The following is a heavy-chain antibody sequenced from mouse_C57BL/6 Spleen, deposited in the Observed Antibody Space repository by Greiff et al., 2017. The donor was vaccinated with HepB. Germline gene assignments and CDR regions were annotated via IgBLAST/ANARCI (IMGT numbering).Heavy chain of an antibody. Sequence: VQLQQSGAELVRPGASVKLSCTASGFNIKDYYMHWVKQRPEQGLEWIGRIDPEDGDTEYATKFQGKATMTADTSSNTAYLLLSSLTSEDTAVYYCTTDAIPGTRGFAYWGQETLVTVSA. J-gene: IGHJ3*01. CDR2: IDPEDGDT. D-gene: IGHD3-3*01. CDR1: GFNIKDYY. CDR3: TTDAIPGTRGFAY. V-gene: IGHV14-1*01.